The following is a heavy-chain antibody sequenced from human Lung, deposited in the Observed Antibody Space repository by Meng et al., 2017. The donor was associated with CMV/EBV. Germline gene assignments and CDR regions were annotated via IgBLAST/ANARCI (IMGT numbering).Heavy chain of an antibody. CDR1: GYTFTSYY. V-gene: IGHV1-46*01. CDR2: INPSGGST. Sequence: ASXXVSXKASGYTFTSYYMHWVRQAPGQGLEWMGIINPSGGSTSYAQKFQGRVTMTRDTSTSTVHMELSSLRSEDTAVYYCARGSSGWTYYFDYCGQGTLVTSPQ. CDR3: ARGSSGWTYYFDY. D-gene: IGHD6-19*01. J-gene: IGHJ4*02.